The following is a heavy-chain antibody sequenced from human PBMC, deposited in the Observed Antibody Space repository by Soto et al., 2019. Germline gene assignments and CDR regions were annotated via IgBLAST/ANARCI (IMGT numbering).Heavy chain of an antibody. CDR1: GFTFDDYG. Sequence: EVQLVESGGGVVRPGGSLRLSCAASGFTFDDYGMSWVRQAPGKGLEWVSGINWNGGSTGYADSVKGRFTISRDNAKNSRYLQMNSLRAEDTALYYCERLAADTRIGVAFDYWGQGTLVTVSS. J-gene: IGHJ4*02. CDR3: ERLAADTRIGVAFDY. D-gene: IGHD3-22*01. CDR2: INWNGGST. V-gene: IGHV3-20*04.